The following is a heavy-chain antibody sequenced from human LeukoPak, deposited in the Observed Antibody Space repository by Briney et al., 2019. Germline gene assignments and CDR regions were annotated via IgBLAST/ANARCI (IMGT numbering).Heavy chain of an antibody. V-gene: IGHV3-23*01. CDR1: GFTFSSYG. Sequence: GGTLRLSCAASGFTFSSYGMSWVRQAPGKGLEWVSGISGSGGSTYHADSVKGRFTISRDNSKNTLYLQMNSLRAEDTAVYYCVLSSSWPYYYYMDVWGKGTTVTVSS. CDR2: ISGSGGST. D-gene: IGHD6-13*01. CDR3: VLSSSWPYYYYMDV. J-gene: IGHJ6*03.